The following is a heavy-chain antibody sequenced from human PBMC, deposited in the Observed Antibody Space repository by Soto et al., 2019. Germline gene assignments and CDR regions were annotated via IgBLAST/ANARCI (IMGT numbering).Heavy chain of an antibody. CDR1: GGSISSGDYY. D-gene: IGHD3-22*01. CDR2: MYYSGDT. Sequence: QVQLQESGPGLVKPSQTLSLTCTVSGGSISSGDYYWSWIRQPPGKGLEWIGYMYYSGDTHYNPSLKSRVTISIDTSRNQFSLKLSSVTAADTAVYYCAREYYYDSRDYSPHAFDIWGQGTMITVSS. V-gene: IGHV4-30-4*01. CDR3: AREYYYDSRDYSPHAFDI. J-gene: IGHJ3*02.